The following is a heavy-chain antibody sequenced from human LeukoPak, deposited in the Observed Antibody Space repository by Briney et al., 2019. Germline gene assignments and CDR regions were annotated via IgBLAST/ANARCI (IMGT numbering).Heavy chain of an antibody. CDR1: GGTFSSYA. Sequence: ASVKVSCKASGGTFSSYAISWVRQAPGQGLEWMGRIIPILGIANYAQKFQGRVTITADKSTSTAYMELSSLRSEDTAVYYCATPYYDSSGYFIDYWGQGTLVAVSS. D-gene: IGHD3-22*01. V-gene: IGHV1-69*04. CDR2: IIPILGIA. CDR3: ATPYYDSSGYFIDY. J-gene: IGHJ4*02.